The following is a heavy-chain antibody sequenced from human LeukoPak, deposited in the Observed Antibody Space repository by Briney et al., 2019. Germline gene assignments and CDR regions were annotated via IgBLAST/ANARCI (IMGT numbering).Heavy chain of an antibody. J-gene: IGHJ4*02. Sequence: ASVKVSCKASGYTFTGYFMHWVRQAPGQGLDWMGIINPSGGSTSYAQKFQGRVTMTRDTSTSTVYMELSSLRSEDTAVYYCARDSADYGDYDYWGQGTLVTVSS. CDR2: INPSGGST. D-gene: IGHD4-17*01. CDR1: GYTFTGYF. CDR3: ARDSADYGDYDY. V-gene: IGHV1-46*01.